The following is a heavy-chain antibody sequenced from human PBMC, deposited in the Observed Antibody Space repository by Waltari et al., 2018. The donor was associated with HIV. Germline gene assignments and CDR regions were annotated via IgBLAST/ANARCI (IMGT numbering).Heavy chain of an antibody. D-gene: IGHD3-22*01. CDR3: ARGRRYYYDSSGYYPYYFDY. Sequence: EVQLVESGGGLVQPGGSLRLSCAASGFTFSSYSMNWVRQAPGKGLEWVSYSSSSSNTIYYADSVKGRFTISRDNAKNSLYLQMNSLRDEDTAVYYCARGRRYYYDSSGYYPYYFDYWGQGTLVTVSS. V-gene: IGHV3-48*02. J-gene: IGHJ4*02. CDR1: GFTFSSYS. CDR2: SSSSSNTI.